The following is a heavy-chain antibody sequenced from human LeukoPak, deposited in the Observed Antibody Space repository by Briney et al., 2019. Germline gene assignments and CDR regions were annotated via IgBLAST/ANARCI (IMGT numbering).Heavy chain of an antibody. Sequence: PSETLSLTCTVSGGSISSGSYYWSWIRQPAGKGLEWIGRIYTSGSTNYNPSLKSRVTIPVDTSMNQFSLKLSSVTAADTAVYYCVGTYDILTGYTPYFDYWGQGTLVTVSS. CDR3: VGTYDILTGYTPYFDY. CDR1: GGSISSGSYY. J-gene: IGHJ4*02. V-gene: IGHV4-61*02. CDR2: IYTSGST. D-gene: IGHD3-9*01.